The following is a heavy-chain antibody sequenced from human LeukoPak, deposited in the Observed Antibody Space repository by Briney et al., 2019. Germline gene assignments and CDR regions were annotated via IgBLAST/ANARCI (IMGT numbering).Heavy chain of an antibody. Sequence: PSQTLSLTCTVSGGSISSGGYYWRWIRQHPGKGLEWIGYIYYSGSTYYNPSLKSRVTISVDTSKNQFSLKLSSVTAADTAVYYGARGPGFPPFPYTAMPSSLFDYWAREPLVTVPS. CDR2: IYYSGST. V-gene: IGHV4-31*03. CDR1: GGSISSGGYY. CDR3: ARGPGFPPFPYTAMPSSLFDY. J-gene: IGHJ4*02. D-gene: IGHD5-18*01.